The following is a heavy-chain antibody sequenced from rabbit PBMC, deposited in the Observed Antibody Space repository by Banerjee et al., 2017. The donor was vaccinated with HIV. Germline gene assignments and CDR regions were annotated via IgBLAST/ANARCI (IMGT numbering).Heavy chain of an antibody. CDR2: IYTGSSGST. J-gene: IGHJ3*01. V-gene: IGHV1S40*01. CDR3: ARDLAGVIGWNFNF. Sequence: QSLEESGGDLVKPGGSLTLTCTASGFSFSNKYVMCWVRRAPGKGLEWIGCIYTGSSGSTYYASWAKGRFTISRSISLNTVDLKMTSLTAADTATYFCARDLAGVIGWNFNFWGQGTLVTVS. CDR1: GFSFSNKYV. D-gene: IGHD4-1*01.